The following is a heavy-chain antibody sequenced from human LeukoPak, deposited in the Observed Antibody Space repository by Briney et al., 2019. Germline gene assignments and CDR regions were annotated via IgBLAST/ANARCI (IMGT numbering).Heavy chain of an antibody. V-gene: IGHV3-23*01. CDR2: VCGSGGST. CDR3: AKGSGGSCFPPLDY. CDR1: GFTFSGYA. J-gene: IGHJ4*02. Sequence: PGGSLRLSCAASGFTFSGYAMSWVRQAPGKGLEWVSAVCGSGGSTYYADSVKGRFTISRDNSKNMLYLQMNSLRAEDTAVYYCAKGSGGSCFPPLDYWGRRTLVTVSS. D-gene: IGHD2-15*01.